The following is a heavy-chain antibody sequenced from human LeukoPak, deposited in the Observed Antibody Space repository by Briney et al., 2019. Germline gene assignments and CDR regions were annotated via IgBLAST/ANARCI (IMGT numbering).Heavy chain of an antibody. CDR3: AKLLRLGELSSDFGY. Sequence: SISSYYWGWIRQPPGKGLEWVAFIRYDGSNKYYADSVKGRFTISRDNSKNTLYLQMNSLRAEDTAVYYCAKLLRLGELSSDFGYWGQGTLVTVSS. CDR2: IRYDGSNK. CDR1: SISSYY. J-gene: IGHJ4*02. V-gene: IGHV3-30*02. D-gene: IGHD3-16*02.